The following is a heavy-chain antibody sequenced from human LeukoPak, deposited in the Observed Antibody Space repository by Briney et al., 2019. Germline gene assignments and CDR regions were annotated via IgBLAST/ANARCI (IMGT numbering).Heavy chain of an antibody. CDR2: ISAYNGNT. CDR3: ARLGLSSSWYGAHDY. J-gene: IGHJ4*02. Sequence: ASVTVSFKSSVYTFTFYGISWVRLAPGQGREGMGWISAYNGNTNYAQKLQGRVTMTTDTSTSTAYMELRSLRSDDTAVYYCARLGLSSSWYGAHDYWGQGTLVTVSS. CDR1: VYTFTFYG. V-gene: IGHV1-18*01. D-gene: IGHD6-13*01.